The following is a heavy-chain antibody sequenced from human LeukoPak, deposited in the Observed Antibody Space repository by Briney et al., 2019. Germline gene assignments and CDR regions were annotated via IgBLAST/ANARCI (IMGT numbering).Heavy chain of an antibody. CDR1: GYTFTSYD. CDR3: ARGSSWPTYYYYYGMDV. D-gene: IGHD6-13*01. CDR2: MNPNSGNT. Sequence: GASVKVSCKASGYTFTSYDINWVRQATGQGLEWMGWMNPNSGNTGYAQKFQGRVTMTRNTSISTAYMELSSLRSEDTAVYYCARGSSWPTYYYYYGMDVWGQGTTVTVSS. J-gene: IGHJ6*02. V-gene: IGHV1-8*01.